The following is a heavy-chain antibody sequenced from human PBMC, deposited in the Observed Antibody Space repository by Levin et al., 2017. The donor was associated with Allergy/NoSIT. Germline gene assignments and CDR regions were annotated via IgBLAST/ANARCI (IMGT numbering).Heavy chain of an antibody. V-gene: IGHV4-34*01. CDR3: ARGRRLWYNYYYHGMDV. J-gene: IGHJ6*02. CDR2: ISHSGST. Sequence: PSETLSLTCTVSGGSLSGYFWNWIRQPPGEGLEWIGEISHSGSTNYNPSLKSRVTISVDTSKNQFSLRLNSVIAADTAVYYCARGRRLWYNYYYHGMDVWGQGTTVTVSS. CDR1: GGSLSGYF. D-gene: IGHD5-18*01.